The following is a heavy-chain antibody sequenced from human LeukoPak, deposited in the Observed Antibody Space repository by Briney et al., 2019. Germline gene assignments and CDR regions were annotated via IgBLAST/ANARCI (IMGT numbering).Heavy chain of an antibody. D-gene: IGHD2-15*01. J-gene: IGHJ6*03. Sequence: PGGSLRLSCAASGFTFSSYGMHWVRQAPGKGLEWVAFIRYDGSNKYYADSVKGRFTISRDNAKNSLYLQMNSLRAEDTALYYCARVKERYCSGGSCVNTYYYYMDVWGKGTTVTVSS. V-gene: IGHV3-30*02. CDR2: IRYDGSNK. CDR3: ARVKERYCSGGSCVNTYYYYMDV. CDR1: GFTFSSYG.